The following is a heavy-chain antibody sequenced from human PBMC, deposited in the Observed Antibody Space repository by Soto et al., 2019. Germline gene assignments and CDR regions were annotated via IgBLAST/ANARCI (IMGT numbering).Heavy chain of an antibody. J-gene: IGHJ2*01. D-gene: IGHD3-10*01. CDR3: AKNIVRGHWYFDL. CDR1: GIAFSGGG. Sequence: QVQLVESGGGVVQPGKSLRLSCAASGIAFSGGGMFWVRQTPSKGLEWVAAISSDGSQKYYADSVKGRFTISRDNSKNTLYVQMNGLTTEDTAVYYCAKNIVRGHWYFDLWGRGTLVTVSS. CDR2: ISSDGSQK. V-gene: IGHV3-30*18.